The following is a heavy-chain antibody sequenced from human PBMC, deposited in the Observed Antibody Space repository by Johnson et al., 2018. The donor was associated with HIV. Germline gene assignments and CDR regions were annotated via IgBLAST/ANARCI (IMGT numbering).Heavy chain of an antibody. Sequence: QVQLVESGGGVVQPGRSLRLSCAASGFTFSSYAMHWVRQAPGKGLEWVAVISYDGSDKYYAGSVKGRFTISRDNAKNSLYLQMNSLRAEDTAVYYCARPVSSSARAHDAFDIWGQGTMVTVSS. CDR1: GFTFSSYA. J-gene: IGHJ3*02. V-gene: IGHV3-30*04. CDR2: ISYDGSDK. CDR3: ARPVSSSARAHDAFDI. D-gene: IGHD6-6*01.